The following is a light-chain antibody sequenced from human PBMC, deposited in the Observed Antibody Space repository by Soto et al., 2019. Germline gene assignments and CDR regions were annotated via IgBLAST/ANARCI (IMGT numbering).Light chain of an antibody. V-gene: IGLV1-40*01. CDR2: GKN. Sequence: QSALTQSPSVSGAPGQRVSISCTGTSYNIGAGFDVHWYQQLPGTAPKLLIYGKNNRPSGVPDRFSGSKSGTSASLAITGLQAEDEADYYCQSYDSSLSGGSVFGTGTKLTVL. CDR1: SYNIGAGFD. CDR3: QSYDSSLSGGSV. J-gene: IGLJ1*01.